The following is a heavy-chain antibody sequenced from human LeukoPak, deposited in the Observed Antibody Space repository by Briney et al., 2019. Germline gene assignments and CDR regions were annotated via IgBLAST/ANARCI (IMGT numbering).Heavy chain of an antibody. D-gene: IGHD5-18*01. CDR2: IYPGDSDT. CDR1: RYSFTSYW. J-gene: IGHJ4*02. Sequence: PGESLKISCKGSRYSFTSYWIGWVRQMPGKGLEWMGIIYPGDSDTRYSPSFQGQVTISADKSISTAYLQWSSLKASDTAMYYCARKGYSYGYDYDYWGQGTLVTVSS. V-gene: IGHV5-51*01. CDR3: ARKGYSYGYDYDY.